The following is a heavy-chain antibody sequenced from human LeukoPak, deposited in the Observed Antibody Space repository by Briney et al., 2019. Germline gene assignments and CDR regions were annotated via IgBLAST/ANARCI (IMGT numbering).Heavy chain of an antibody. CDR1: GGSISSYY. D-gene: IGHD3-10*01. J-gene: IGHJ4*02. CDR2: INHSGST. Sequence: SETLSLTCTVSGGSISSYYWSWIRQPPGKGLEWIGEINHSGSTNYNPSLKSRVTISVDTSKNQFSLKLSSVTAADTAVYYCARRQPRRLLWFGESRYFDYWGQGTLVTVSS. V-gene: IGHV4-34*01. CDR3: ARRQPRRLLWFGESRYFDY.